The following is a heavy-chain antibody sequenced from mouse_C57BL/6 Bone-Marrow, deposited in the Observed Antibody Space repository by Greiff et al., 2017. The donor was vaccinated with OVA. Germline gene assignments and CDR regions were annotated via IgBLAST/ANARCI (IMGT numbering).Heavy chain of an antibody. CDR2: IYIGTGYT. Sequence: EVQLQQSGAELVRPGSSVKLSCKPSGYTFTSYGIHWVKQRPGQGLEWIGYIYIGTGYTEYNEKFKGKATLTSDTSSSTAYMQLSSLTAEDSAIYFWARDFDYWGQGTTLTVSS. J-gene: IGHJ2*01. V-gene: IGHV1-58*01. CDR1: GYTFTSYG. CDR3: ARDFDY.